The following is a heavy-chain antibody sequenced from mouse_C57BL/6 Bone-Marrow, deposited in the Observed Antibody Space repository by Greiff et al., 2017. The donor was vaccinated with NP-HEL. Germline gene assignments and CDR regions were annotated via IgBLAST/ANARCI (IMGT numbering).Heavy chain of an antibody. CDR2: IYPRDGST. J-gene: IGHJ3*01. D-gene: IGHD1-1*01. V-gene: IGHV1-78*01. CDR3: ARSYYYGGSYRWFAY. CDR1: GYTFTDHT. Sequence: QVQLQQSDAELVKPGASVKISCKVSGYTFTDHTIHWMKQRPEQGLEWIGYIYPRDGSTKYNEKFKGKATLTADKSSSTAYMQLHSLTSEDSAVYFCARSYYYGGSYRWFAYWGQGTLVTVSA.